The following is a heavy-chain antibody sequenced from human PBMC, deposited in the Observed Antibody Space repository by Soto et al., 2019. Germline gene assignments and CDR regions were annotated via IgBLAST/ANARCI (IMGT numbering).Heavy chain of an antibody. CDR2: IYYSGSA. CDR3: ARGVGFGYYYYHMDL. J-gene: IGHJ6*02. D-gene: IGHD3-10*01. V-gene: IGHV4-61*01. CDR1: GDSATSVSDY. Sequence: QVQLQESGPGLVKPSETLSLTCTVSGDSATSVSDYWSWIRQPPGKGLEWIGYIYYSGSADYNPSLGSRVTTSIDTSKNQFSLKLTSVTAADTAVYYCARGVGFGYYYYHMDLWGQGTTVTVSS.